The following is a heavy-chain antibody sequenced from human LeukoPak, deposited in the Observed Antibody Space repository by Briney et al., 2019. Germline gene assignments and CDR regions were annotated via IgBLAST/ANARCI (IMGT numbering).Heavy chain of an antibody. V-gene: IGHV3-21*01. D-gene: IGHD1-7*01. J-gene: IGHJ4*02. CDR1: GFTFSSYS. Sequence: KTGGSLRLSCAASGFTFSSYSMNWVRQAPGKGLEWVSSISSFSSHIYYADSVKSRFTISRDNAKNSLYLQMNSLRAEDTAVYYCASAYNWNYAYYFDYWGQGTLVTVSS. CDR3: ASAYNWNYAYYFDY. CDR2: ISSFSSHI.